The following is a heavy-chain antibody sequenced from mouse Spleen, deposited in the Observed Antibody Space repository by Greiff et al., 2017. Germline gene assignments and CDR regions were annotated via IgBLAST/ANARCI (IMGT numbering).Heavy chain of an antibody. D-gene: IGHD2-4*01. V-gene: IGHV1-82*01. J-gene: IGHJ4*01. CDR1: GYAFSSSW. CDR2: IYPGDGDT. CDR3: ARGGGGLYDYDVGDAMDY. Sequence: QVQLQQSGPELVKPGASVKISCKASGYAFSSSWMNWVKQRPGKGLEWIGRIYPGDGDTNYNGKFKGKATLTADKSSSTAYMQLSSLTSEDSAVYFCARGGGGLYDYDVGDAMDYWGQGTSVTVSS.